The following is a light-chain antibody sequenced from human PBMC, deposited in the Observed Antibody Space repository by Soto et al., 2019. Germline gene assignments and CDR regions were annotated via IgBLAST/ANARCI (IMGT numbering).Light chain of an antibody. Sequence: QSVLTQPASVSGSPGQSITISCTGISSDVGGYNYVSWSQQHPGKAPKLVIYEVSNRPSGVSNRFSGSKSGNTASLTISGLQAEDEADYYCFSFTRSSTWVFGGGTKLTVL. CDR2: EVS. J-gene: IGLJ3*02. CDR1: SSDVGGYNY. CDR3: FSFTRSSTWV. V-gene: IGLV2-14*01.